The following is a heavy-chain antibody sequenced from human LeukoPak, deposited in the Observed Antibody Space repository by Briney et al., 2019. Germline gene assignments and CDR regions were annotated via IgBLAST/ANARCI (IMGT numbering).Heavy chain of an antibody. CDR2: ISAYNGNT. CDR3: ARVRDYYDSSGYSPCDY. Sequence: ASVKVSCKASGYTFTSYGISWVRQAPGQGLEWMGWISAYNGNTNYVQKLQGRVTMTTDTSTSTAYMELRSLRSDDTAVYYCARVRDYYDSSGYSPCDYWGQGTLVTVSS. J-gene: IGHJ4*02. V-gene: IGHV1-18*01. CDR1: GYTFTSYG. D-gene: IGHD3-22*01.